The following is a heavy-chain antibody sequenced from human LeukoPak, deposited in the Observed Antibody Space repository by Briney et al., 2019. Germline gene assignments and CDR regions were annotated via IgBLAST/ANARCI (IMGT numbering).Heavy chain of an antibody. J-gene: IGHJ2*01. V-gene: IGHV4-34*01. D-gene: IGHD3-16*01. Sequence: PSETLSLTCAISGGSFSGYYWTWLREAPGKGLEWIGEMHYSGATSYKPSLRGRVTISRGTSENQLSLEVTSVTAADTAVYYCARGILGLYYFDVWGRGIPVTVSS. CDR1: GGSFSGYY. CDR3: ARGILGLYYFDV. CDR2: MHYSGAT.